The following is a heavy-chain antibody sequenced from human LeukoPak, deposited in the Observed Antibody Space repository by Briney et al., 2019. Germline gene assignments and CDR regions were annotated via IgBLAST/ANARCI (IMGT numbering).Heavy chain of an antibody. V-gene: IGHV3-30-3*01. Sequence: SGGSLRLSCAASGFTFSNYAMHWVRQAPGKGLEWVAVISYDGSNKYYADSVKGRFTISRDNSKNTLYLQMNSLRAEDTAVYYCAGDLSGNYYFDYWGQGTLVTVSS. D-gene: IGHD3-10*01. CDR2: ISYDGSNK. CDR3: AGDLSGNYYFDY. CDR1: GFTFSNYA. J-gene: IGHJ4*02.